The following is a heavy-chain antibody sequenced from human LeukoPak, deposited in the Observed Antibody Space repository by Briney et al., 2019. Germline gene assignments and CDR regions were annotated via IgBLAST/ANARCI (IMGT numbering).Heavy chain of an antibody. CDR2: ISSGGGLT. J-gene: IGHJ1*01. Sequence: GGSLRLSCAASGLTLSSHGVTWVRQPPGKGLEWVSGISSGGGLTYYADSVKGRFTISRDNAKNSLYLQMNSLRAEDTAVYYCARDMGPYSSSPTEYFQHWGQGTLVTVSS. V-gene: IGHV3-21*01. CDR1: GLTLSSHG. CDR3: ARDMGPYSSSPTEYFQH. D-gene: IGHD6-6*01.